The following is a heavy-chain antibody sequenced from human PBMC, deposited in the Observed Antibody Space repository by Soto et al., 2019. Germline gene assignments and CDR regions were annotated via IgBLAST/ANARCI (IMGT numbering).Heavy chain of an antibody. CDR1: RFSFITYA. Sequence: EVKLLESGGGLVQPGGSLRLSCAASRFSFITYAMSWVRQAPGKGLEWVSSISGSGDMTYYTDSVKGRFTISRDNSRNTLYLQMTSLRAEDTAVYYCAKEAGRVGATTPFYYWGQGTLVTVSS. J-gene: IGHJ4*02. CDR2: ISGSGDMT. D-gene: IGHD1-26*01. CDR3: AKEAGRVGATTPFYY. V-gene: IGHV3-23*01.